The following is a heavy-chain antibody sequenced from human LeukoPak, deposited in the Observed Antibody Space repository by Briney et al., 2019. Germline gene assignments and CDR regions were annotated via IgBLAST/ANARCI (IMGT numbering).Heavy chain of an antibody. V-gene: IGHV1-18*01. CDR1: GYTFTSYG. Sequence: ASVKVSCKASGYTFTSYGISWVRQAPGQGLEWMGWISAYNGNTNYAQKLQGRVTMTTDTSTGTAYMELRSLRSDDTAVYYCARAGSYDILTGHEPWNWFDPWGQGTLVTVSS. D-gene: IGHD3-9*01. CDR2: ISAYNGNT. J-gene: IGHJ5*02. CDR3: ARAGSYDILTGHEPWNWFDP.